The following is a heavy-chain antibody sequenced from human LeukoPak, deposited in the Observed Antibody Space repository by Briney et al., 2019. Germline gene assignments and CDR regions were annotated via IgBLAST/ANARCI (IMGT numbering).Heavy chain of an antibody. J-gene: IGHJ5*02. Sequence: SVKVSCKASGGTFSSYAISWVRQAPGQGLEWMGRIIPIFGTANYAQKFQGRGTITTDESTIKAYMELSSLRSEDTAVYYCARDLGSCKLGPWGQGTLVTVSS. CDR3: ARDLGSCKLGP. CDR1: GGTFSSYA. D-gene: IGHD6-6*01. CDR2: IIPIFGTA. V-gene: IGHV1-69*05.